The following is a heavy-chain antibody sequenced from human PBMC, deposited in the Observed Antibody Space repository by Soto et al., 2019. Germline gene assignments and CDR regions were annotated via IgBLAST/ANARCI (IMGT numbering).Heavy chain of an antibody. CDR2: IYYSGST. V-gene: IGHV4-59*01. D-gene: IGHD5-18*01. Sequence: PSETLSLTCTVSGGSISSYYWSWIRQPPGKGLEWIGYIYYSGSTNYNPSLKSRVTISVDTSKNQFSLKLSSVTAADTAVYYCAGKRGYSYGHQIDYWGQGTLVTVSS. CDR1: GGSISSYY. CDR3: AGKRGYSYGHQIDY. J-gene: IGHJ4*02.